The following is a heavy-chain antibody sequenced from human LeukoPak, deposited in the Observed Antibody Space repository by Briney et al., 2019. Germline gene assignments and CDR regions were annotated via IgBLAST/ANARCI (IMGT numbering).Heavy chain of an antibody. CDR3: ARSPDSSGYYYGAFDI. CDR1: GGSFSGYY. J-gene: IGHJ3*02. V-gene: IGHV4-59*01. Sequence: SETLSLTCAGYGGSFSGYYWSWIRHPPGKRLEWIGYIYYSGSTNYNPSLKSRVTISVDTSKNQFSLKLSSVTAADTAVYYCARSPDSSGYYYGAFDIWGQGTMVTVSS. CDR2: IYYSGST. D-gene: IGHD3-22*01.